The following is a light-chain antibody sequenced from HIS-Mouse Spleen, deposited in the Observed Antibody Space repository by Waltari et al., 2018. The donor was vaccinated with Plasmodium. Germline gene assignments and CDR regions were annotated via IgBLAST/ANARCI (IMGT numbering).Light chain of an antibody. V-gene: IGLV2-23*03. CDR1: RSDGGRYNL. Sequence: QSALTQPASVSGSPGQSITISCTGTRSDGGRYNLVSWYQQHPGKAPKLMIYEGSKRPSGVSNRFSGSKSGNTASLTISGLQAEDEADYYCCSYAGSSTFVFGGGTKLTVL. CDR2: EGS. J-gene: IGLJ3*02. CDR3: CSYAGSSTFV.